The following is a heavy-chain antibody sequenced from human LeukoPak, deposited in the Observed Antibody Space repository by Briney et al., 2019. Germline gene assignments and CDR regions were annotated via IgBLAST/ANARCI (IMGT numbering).Heavy chain of an antibody. Sequence: ASVKVSCKASGYTFTSYAMNWVRQAPGQGLEWMGWINTNTGNPTYAQGFTGRFVFSLDTSVSTAYLQISSLKAEDAAVYYCARDRYCSSTSCYAGGVGYWGQGTLVTVSS. CDR2: INTNTGNP. CDR1: GYTFTSYA. CDR3: ARDRYCSSTSCYAGGVGY. D-gene: IGHD2-2*01. V-gene: IGHV7-4-1*02. J-gene: IGHJ4*02.